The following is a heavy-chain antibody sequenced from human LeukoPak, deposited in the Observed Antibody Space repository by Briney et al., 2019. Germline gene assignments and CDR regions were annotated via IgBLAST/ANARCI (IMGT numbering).Heavy chain of an antibody. Sequence: GGSLRLSCAASGFTFSSYAMHWVRQAPGKGLEWVAVISYDGSNKYYADSVKGRFTISRDNAKNSLYLQMNSLRAEDTAVYYCASGDDFDYWGQGTLVTVSS. J-gene: IGHJ4*02. CDR3: ASGDDFDY. V-gene: IGHV3-30*04. CDR1: GFTFSSYA. CDR2: ISYDGSNK. D-gene: IGHD3-10*01.